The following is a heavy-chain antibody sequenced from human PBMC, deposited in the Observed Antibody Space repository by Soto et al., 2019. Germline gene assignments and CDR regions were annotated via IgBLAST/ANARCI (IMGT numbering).Heavy chain of an antibody. CDR1: GGSISSYY. D-gene: IGHD3-22*01. Sequence: PSETLSLTCXVSGGSISSYYWSWIRQPPGKGLEWIGYIYYSGSTNYNPSLKSRVTISVDTSKNQFSLKLSSVTAADTAVYYCARADYDSSGAFYDYWGQGTLVTVSS. CDR3: ARADYDSSGAFYDY. CDR2: IYYSGST. V-gene: IGHV4-59*01. J-gene: IGHJ4*02.